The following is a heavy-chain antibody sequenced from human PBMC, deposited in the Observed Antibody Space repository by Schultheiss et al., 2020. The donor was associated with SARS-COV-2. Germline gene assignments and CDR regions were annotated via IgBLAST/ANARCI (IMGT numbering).Heavy chain of an antibody. D-gene: IGHD6-19*01. CDR3: AIRNSGWIAFDP. V-gene: IGHV4-31*03. Sequence: SETLSLTCTVSGGSISSGGYYWSWIRQHPGKGLEWIGYIYYSGSTYYNPSLKSRLTISLDLSKKQFSLKLSSVTAADTAVYYCAIRNSGWIAFDPWGQGTLVTVSS. CDR2: IYYSGST. J-gene: IGHJ5*02. CDR1: GGSISSGGYY.